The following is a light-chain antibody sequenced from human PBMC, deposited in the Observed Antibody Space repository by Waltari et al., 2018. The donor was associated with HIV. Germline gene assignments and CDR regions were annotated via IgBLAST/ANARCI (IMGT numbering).Light chain of an antibody. CDR2: ETS. J-gene: IGKJ4*01. Sequence: ELVLTQSPATLSVSPGERAILSCRASQSVSRHLAWYQQKSGQAPRLLIYETSTRAAGTPGRFTGSGSGTDFALTITGVESADVAVYYCQQRGTWPPVTFGGGTKVEI. V-gene: IGKV3-11*01. CDR3: QQRGTWPPVT. CDR1: QSVSRH.